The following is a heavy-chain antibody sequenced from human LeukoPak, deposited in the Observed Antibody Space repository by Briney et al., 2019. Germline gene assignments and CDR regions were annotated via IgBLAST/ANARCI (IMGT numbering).Heavy chain of an antibody. CDR2: INWNGGST. D-gene: IGHD6-19*01. CDR3: SSQPAVLDLDC. Sequence: PGGSLRLSCAASGFTFDVYGMSWVRQAPGKGLEWVSGINWNGGSTGYADSVKGRFTISRDNAKNSLYLQMKGLRVEDTAVYYCSSQPAVLDLDCWGQGTLVTVSS. J-gene: IGHJ4*02. CDR1: GFTFDVYG. V-gene: IGHV3-20*04.